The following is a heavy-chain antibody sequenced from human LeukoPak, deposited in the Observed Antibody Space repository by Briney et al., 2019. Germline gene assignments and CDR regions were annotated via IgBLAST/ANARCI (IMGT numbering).Heavy chain of an antibody. CDR1: GFTFTGYY. Sequence: GASLKVSCKASGFTFTGYYIHWVRQAPGQGLEWMGWVNPHSGDTDYAQKFRGRVTMTRDTSISTAYMDLSRLSSDDTAVYYCARGRLAAAGTFLYYFDYWGQGTLVTVSS. D-gene: IGHD6-13*01. V-gene: IGHV1-2*02. J-gene: IGHJ4*02. CDR3: ARGRLAAAGTFLYYFDY. CDR2: VNPHSGDT.